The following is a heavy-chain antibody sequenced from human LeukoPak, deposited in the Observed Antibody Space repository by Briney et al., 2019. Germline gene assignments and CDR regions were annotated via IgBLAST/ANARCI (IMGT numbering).Heavy chain of an antibody. CDR2: MNPNSGGT. J-gene: IGHJ6*03. D-gene: IGHD2-2*01. Sequence: ASVKVSCKASGYTFTSYDINWVRQATGQGLEWMGWMNPNSGGTNYAQKFQGRVTMTRDTSISTAYMELSRLRSDDTAVYYCARNPPDCSSTSCADYYYYMDVWGKGTTVTVSS. CDR1: GYTFTSYD. V-gene: IGHV1-2*02. CDR3: ARNPPDCSSTSCADYYYYMDV.